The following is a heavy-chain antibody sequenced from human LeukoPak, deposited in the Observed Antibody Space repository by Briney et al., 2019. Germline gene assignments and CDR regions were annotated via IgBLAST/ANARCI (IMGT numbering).Heavy chain of an antibody. D-gene: IGHD4/OR15-4a*01. CDR2: ISGGGYTT. Sequence: GGSLRLSCAASRFTFSSYSMSWVRQAPGKGLEWVSTISGGGYTTYYADSVGGRFTISRDNSKNTLFLQMNSLRPEDTAVYYCAKDPHPSYCPRECYGGWGQGTLVTVSS. V-gene: IGHV3-23*01. CDR3: AKDPHPSYCPRECYGG. J-gene: IGHJ4*02. CDR1: RFTFSSYS.